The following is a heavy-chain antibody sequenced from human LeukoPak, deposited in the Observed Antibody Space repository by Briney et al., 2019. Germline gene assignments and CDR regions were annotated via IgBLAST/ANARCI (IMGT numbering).Heavy chain of an antibody. D-gene: IGHD6-19*01. J-gene: IGHJ4*02. CDR1: GGSFSGYY. V-gene: IGHV4-34*01. CDR2: INHSGST. Sequence: SETLSLTCAAYGGSFSGYYWSWIRQPPGKGLEWIGEINHSGSTNYNPSLKSRVTISVDTSKNQFSLKLNSVTAADTAVYYCARQTLFQAVAADFDYWGQGTLVTVSS. CDR3: ARQTLFQAVAADFDY.